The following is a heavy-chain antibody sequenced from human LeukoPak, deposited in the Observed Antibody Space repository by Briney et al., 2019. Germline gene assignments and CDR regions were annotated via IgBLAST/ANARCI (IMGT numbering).Heavy chain of an antibody. D-gene: IGHD6-19*01. CDR2: ISTYNGDT. V-gene: IGHV1-18*01. CDR1: GYTFRSYG. CDR3: ARERESSSGWNDY. Sequence: WASVKVSCKASGYTFRSYGISWVRQAPGQGLEWMGWISTYNGDTNYAQKFQGRVTMTTDTSTSTAYMEVRSLRSDDTAVYYCARERESSSGWNDYWGQGSLVTVSS. J-gene: IGHJ4*02.